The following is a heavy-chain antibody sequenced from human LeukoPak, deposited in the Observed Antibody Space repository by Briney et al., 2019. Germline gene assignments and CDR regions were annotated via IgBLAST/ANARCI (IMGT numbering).Heavy chain of an antibody. CDR1: GYTFTSYA. V-gene: IGHV1-3*01. CDR2: VNAGNGNT. Sequence: ASVKVSCKASGYTFTSYAMHWVRQAPGQRLEWMGWVNAGNGNTKYSQKFQGRVTITRDTSASTAYMELSSLRSEDTAVYYCARGPYSNYVPFDYWGQGTLVTVSS. D-gene: IGHD4-11*01. J-gene: IGHJ4*02. CDR3: ARGPYSNYVPFDY.